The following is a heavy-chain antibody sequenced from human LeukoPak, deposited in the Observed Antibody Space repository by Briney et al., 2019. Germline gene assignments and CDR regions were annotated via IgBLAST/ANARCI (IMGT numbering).Heavy chain of an antibody. J-gene: IGHJ4*02. V-gene: IGHV3-7*01. CDR2: IKFDGNEK. Sequence: PGGSLRLSCTASGFSFSRYWLSWVRQAPGKGLEWVANIKFDGNEKYYVDSVKGRFTISRDNAKNSLYLQMNSLRAEDTAVYYCARDSADDILTGYPNFDYWGQGTLVTVSS. CDR3: ARDSADDILTGYPNFDY. D-gene: IGHD3-9*01. CDR1: GFSFSRYW.